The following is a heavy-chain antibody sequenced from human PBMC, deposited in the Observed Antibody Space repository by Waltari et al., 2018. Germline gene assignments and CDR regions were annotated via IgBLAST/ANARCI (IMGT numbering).Heavy chain of an antibody. Sequence: VELVESGGGVVHPGGSLSLSCAASGFDFSTFSMNWVRQAPGKGLEWVSYISGPSTTIYLADSVKGRFTISRDNAKNLLYLQMNSLRPEDTATYFCARGPPPYGGNGNDHWGQGTLVTVSS. CDR1: GFDFSTFS. J-gene: IGHJ4*02. CDR2: ISGPSTTI. V-gene: IGHV3-48*01. D-gene: IGHD4-17*01. CDR3: ARGPPPYGGNGNDH.